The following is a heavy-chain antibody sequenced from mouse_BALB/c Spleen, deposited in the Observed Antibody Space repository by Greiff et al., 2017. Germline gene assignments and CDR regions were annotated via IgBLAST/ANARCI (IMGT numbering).Heavy chain of an antibody. CDR1: GFTFSSFG. V-gene: IGHV5-17*02. CDR3: ATDLLGY. J-gene: IGHJ2*01. CDR2: ISSGSSTI. Sequence: EVKLVESGGGLVQPGGSRKLSCAASGFTFSSFGMHWVRQAPEKGLEWVAYISSGSSTIYYADTVKGRFTISRDNPKNTLFLQMTSLRSEDTAMYYCATDLLGYWGQGTTLTVSS.